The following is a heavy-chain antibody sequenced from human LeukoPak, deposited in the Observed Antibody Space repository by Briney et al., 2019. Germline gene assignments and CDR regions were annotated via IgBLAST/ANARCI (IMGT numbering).Heavy chain of an antibody. CDR2: IYHSGST. D-gene: IGHD1-26*01. CDR1: GYSISSGYY. V-gene: IGHV4-38-2*02. Sequence: PSGTLSLTCTVSGYSISSGYYCGLIRQPPGEGVGWIGSIYHSGSTYYNPSLKSRVTISVDTSKNQLSLKLSSVTAADSAVYYCARIRGSYSPDYWGQGTLVTVSS. J-gene: IGHJ4*02. CDR3: ARIRGSYSPDY.